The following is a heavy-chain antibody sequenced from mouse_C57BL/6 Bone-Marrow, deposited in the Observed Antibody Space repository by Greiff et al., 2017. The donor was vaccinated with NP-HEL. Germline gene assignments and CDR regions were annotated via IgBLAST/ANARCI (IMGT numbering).Heavy chain of an antibody. CDR3: ANYYGSSYYY. CDR1: GYTFTSYW. Sequence: VQLQQPGAELVKPGASVKLSCKASGYTFTSYWMQWVKQRPGQGLEWIGEIDPSDSYTNYNQKFKGKATLTVDTSSSTAYMQLSSLTSEDSAVYYCANYYGSSYYYWGQGTTLTVSS. D-gene: IGHD1-1*01. CDR2: IDPSDSYT. V-gene: IGHV1-50*01. J-gene: IGHJ2*01.